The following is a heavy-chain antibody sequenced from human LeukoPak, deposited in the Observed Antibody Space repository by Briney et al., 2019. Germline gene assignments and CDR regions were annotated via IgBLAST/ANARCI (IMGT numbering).Heavy chain of an antibody. CDR3: ATTQRWLAFDY. Sequence: SETLSLTCTFSGASINTFHWSWIRQPPGKGLEWIGSLYHSGTTNCNPSLQPRVTTSVDASKNEFSLRLNSVTAADAAIYYCATTQRWLAFDYWGQGILVTVSS. D-gene: IGHD6-19*01. CDR1: GASINTFH. V-gene: IGHV4-59*01. CDR2: LYHSGTT. J-gene: IGHJ4*02.